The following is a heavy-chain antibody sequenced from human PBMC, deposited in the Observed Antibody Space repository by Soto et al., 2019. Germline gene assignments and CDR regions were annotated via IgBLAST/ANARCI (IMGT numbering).Heavy chain of an antibody. CDR3: ARAYDSSGYYDWFDP. CDR1: GGSISSGGYY. V-gene: IGHV4-31*03. Sequence: PSETLSLTCTVSGGSISSGGYYWSWIRQHPGKGLEWIGYIYYSGSTYYNPSLKSRVTISVDTSKNQFSLKLSSVTAADTAVYYCARAYDSSGYYDWFDPWGQGTLVTVSS. CDR2: IYYSGST. D-gene: IGHD3-22*01. J-gene: IGHJ5*02.